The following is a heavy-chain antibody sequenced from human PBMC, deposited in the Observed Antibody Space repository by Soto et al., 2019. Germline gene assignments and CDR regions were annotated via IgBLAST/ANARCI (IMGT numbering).Heavy chain of an antibody. J-gene: IGHJ5*02. CDR2: IYHTGTT. D-gene: IGHD2-2*01. V-gene: IGHV4-30-4*01. CDR3: ARVMAAMQNWLDP. CDR1: GGSISSIDYF. Sequence: QVQLQESGPGLVKPSQTLSLTCSVSGGSISSIDYFWSWIRQPPGKGLEWIGFIYHTGTTYYNPSRRSRVTISIDTSKRQFSMKLHSVTAADTAVYYCARVMAAMQNWLDPWGQGTLVTVSP.